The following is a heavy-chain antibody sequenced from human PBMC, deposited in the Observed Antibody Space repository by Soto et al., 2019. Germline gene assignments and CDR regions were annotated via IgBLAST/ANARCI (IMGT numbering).Heavy chain of an antibody. D-gene: IGHD2-21*02. CDR1: GFTFGSYW. J-gene: IGHJ4*02. V-gene: IGHV3-7*01. Sequence: EVQLVESGGGLVQPGGSLRLSCAVSGFTFGSYWMNWVRLIPGKGLEWVAYIKPDGSATYYVDSVKGRFTIARDNAKSSLYRQMNSMRDEDTSVYYCARAGYCGPGCYYYFDYWGQGPLVTVA. CDR2: IKPDGSAT. CDR3: ARAGYCGPGCYYYFDY.